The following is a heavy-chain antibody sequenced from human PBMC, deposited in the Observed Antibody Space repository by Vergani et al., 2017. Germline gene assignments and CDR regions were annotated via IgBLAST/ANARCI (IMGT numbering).Heavy chain of an antibody. D-gene: IGHD1-7*01. Sequence: QVQLVQSGAEVGKPGASVKISCKASGYTFTAYYIHWVRQAPEQGLEWVGVISPDGFSTFYAQKFQGRVTITRDTSTSTVYVEVTSLRSDDTAVYYCARDNWNLNYFDYWGQGTLVTVSS. CDR3: ARDNWNLNYFDY. J-gene: IGHJ4*02. V-gene: IGHV1-46*01. CDR2: ISPDGFST. CDR1: GYTFTAYY.